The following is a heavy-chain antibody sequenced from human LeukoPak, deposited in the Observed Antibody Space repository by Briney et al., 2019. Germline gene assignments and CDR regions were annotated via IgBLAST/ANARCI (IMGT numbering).Heavy chain of an antibody. J-gene: IGHJ6*02. D-gene: IGHD2-2*01. CDR1: VYTFTRYY. CDR3: ARVGQLRYYYGMDV. V-gene: IGHV1-2*02. CDR2: INPNSGGT. Sequence: GASVKVSSKPSVYTFTRYYMQWVRQAPGPGLEGMGWINPNSGGTNYAQKFQGRVTMTRDTSISTAYMELSRLTADDTAVYYCARVGQLRYYYGMDVWGQGTTVTVSS.